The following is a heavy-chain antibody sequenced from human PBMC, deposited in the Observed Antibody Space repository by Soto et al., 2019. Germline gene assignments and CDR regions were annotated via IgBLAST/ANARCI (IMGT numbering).Heavy chain of an antibody. V-gene: IGHV3-23*01. D-gene: IGHD6-19*01. CDR2: ISGSGGST. CDR3: ARSIIAVAGSPLYYYYGMDV. Sequence: GGSLRLSCAASGFTFSSYAMSWVRQAPGKGLEWVSAISGSGGSTYYADSVKGRFTISRDNSKNTLYLQMNSLRAEDTAVYYCARSIIAVAGSPLYYYYGMDVWGQGTTVTVSS. CDR1: GFTFSSYA. J-gene: IGHJ6*02.